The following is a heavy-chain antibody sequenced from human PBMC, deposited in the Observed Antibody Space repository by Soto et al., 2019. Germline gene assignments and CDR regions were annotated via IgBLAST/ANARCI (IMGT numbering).Heavy chain of an antibody. Sequence: ASVKVSCKASGGTFSSYAISWVRQAPGQGLEWMGGIIPIFGTANYAQKFQGRVTITADKSTSTAYMELSSLRSEDTAVYYCARDHPVTSYGDYGGYWGQGTLVTVSS. CDR1: GGTFSSYA. J-gene: IGHJ4*02. D-gene: IGHD4-17*01. CDR3: ARDHPVTSYGDYGGY. V-gene: IGHV1-69*06. CDR2: IIPIFGTA.